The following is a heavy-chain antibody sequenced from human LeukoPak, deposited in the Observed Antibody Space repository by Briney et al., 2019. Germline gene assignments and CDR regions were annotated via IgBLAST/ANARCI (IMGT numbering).Heavy chain of an antibody. V-gene: IGHV3-15*01. CDR1: GFTFIDAW. CDR3: TTITWASWFDY. J-gene: IGHJ4*02. D-gene: IGHD1-26*01. CDR2: VKSNTAGGTA. Sequence: GGSLRLSCAASGFTFIDAWMSWVRQVPGKGLEWVGRVKSNTAGGTADYSAPVRGRFTISRDDSKNTLFLQMNSLKSEDTAVYYCTTITWASWFDYWGQGALVTVSS.